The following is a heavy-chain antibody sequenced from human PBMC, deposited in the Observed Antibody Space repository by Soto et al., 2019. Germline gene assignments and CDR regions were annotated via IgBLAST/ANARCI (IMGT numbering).Heavy chain of an antibody. D-gene: IGHD5-12*01. J-gene: IGHJ3*01. Sequence: GGSLRLSCAASGFIFTNYAMNCVRQAPGKGLECVSVIGGRGNSAYYADSVQGRFTISRDNSKNTLSLQMSSLTADDTAIYYCVREGRGSFDFWGRGTMVTVSS. CDR3: VREGRGSFDF. CDR2: IGGRGNSA. CDR1: GFIFTNYA. V-gene: IGHV3-23*01.